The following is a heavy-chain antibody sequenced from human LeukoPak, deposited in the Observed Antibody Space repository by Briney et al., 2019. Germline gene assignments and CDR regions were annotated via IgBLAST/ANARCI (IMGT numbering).Heavy chain of an antibody. D-gene: IGHD6-19*01. Sequence: SETLSLTCTVSGGSISSSSYYWSWIRQPAGKGLEWIGRIHTRGTTNYNPSLKSRVTMSIDTSKNQLSLNLSSVSAADTAVYYCARDQALGYGWPTVLAIDIWGQGTMVTVSS. CDR2: IHTRGTT. CDR3: ARDQALGYGWPTVLAIDI. V-gene: IGHV4-61*02. J-gene: IGHJ3*02. CDR1: GGSISSSSYY.